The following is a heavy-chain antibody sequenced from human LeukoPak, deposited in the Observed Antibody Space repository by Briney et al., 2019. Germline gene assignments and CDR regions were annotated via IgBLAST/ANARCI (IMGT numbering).Heavy chain of an antibody. Sequence: PGGSLRLSCAASGFTFSSYGMHWVRQAPGKGLEWVAVMSYDGSKEYYADSVKGRFTISRDNSKNTLYLQMNSLRVEDTAVYYCARGTCSSTSCYADYWGQGTLVAVSS. CDR3: ARGTCSSTSCYADY. CDR1: GFTFSSYG. J-gene: IGHJ4*02. D-gene: IGHD2-2*01. V-gene: IGHV3-30*03. CDR2: MSYDGSKE.